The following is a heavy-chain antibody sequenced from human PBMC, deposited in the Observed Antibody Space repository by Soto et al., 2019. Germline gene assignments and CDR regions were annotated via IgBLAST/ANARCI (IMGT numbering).Heavy chain of an antibody. CDR2: LSYDGSNK. D-gene: IGHD6-19*01. J-gene: IGHJ4*02. CDR1: GFTFSSYA. Sequence: QVQLVESGGGVVQPGRSLRLSCAASGFTFSSYAMHWVRQAPGKGLEWVAVLSYDGSNKYYADSVKGQFTISRDNSKNTLYLQMNSLRAEDTALYFCATAEAVAGIGPFDYWGQGTLVTVSS. V-gene: IGHV3-30-3*01. CDR3: ATAEAVAGIGPFDY.